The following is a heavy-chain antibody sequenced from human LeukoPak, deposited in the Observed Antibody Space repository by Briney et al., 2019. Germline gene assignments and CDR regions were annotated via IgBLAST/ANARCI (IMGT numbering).Heavy chain of an antibody. D-gene: IGHD6-19*01. V-gene: IGHV1-18*01. CDR3: ARGGEAVAGETRRSRAFDI. CDR2: ISAYNGNT. J-gene: IGHJ3*02. CDR1: GYTFTSYG. Sequence: ASVKVSCKASGYTFTSYGIRWVRQAPGQGLEWMGWISAYNGNTNYAQKLQGRVTMTTDTSTSTAYMELRSLRSDDTAVYYCARGGEAVAGETRRSRAFDIWGQGTMVTVSS.